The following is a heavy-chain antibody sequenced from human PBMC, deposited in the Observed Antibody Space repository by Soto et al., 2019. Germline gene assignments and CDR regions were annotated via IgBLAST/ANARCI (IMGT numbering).Heavy chain of an antibody. CDR3: ARIPHSRDTYYMDS. V-gene: IGHV2-70*01. J-gene: IGHJ4*02. Sequence: SGPTLVNPTQTLTLTCTFSGFSLSTTGTCVTWIRQPPGKALEWLALIFWDNNKYYSTSLKTRLTISEATSKIQVDLTMTNMDPVDCATYYCARIPHSRDTYYMDSWGQGLLVT. D-gene: IGHD3-10*01. CDR1: GFSLSTTGTC. CDR2: IFWDNNK.